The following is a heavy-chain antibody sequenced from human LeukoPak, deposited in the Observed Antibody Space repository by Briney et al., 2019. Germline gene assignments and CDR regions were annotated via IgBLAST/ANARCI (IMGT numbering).Heavy chain of an antibody. D-gene: IGHD6-19*01. CDR2: IYYSGST. Sequence: KPSETLSLTCTVSGGSISSYYWSWIRQPPGKGLEWIGYIYYSGSTNYNPSLKSRVTVSVDTSKNQFSLKLSSVTAADTAVYYCGAESERWLVRSWGQGTLVTVSS. J-gene: IGHJ4*02. CDR3: GAESERWLVRS. CDR1: GGSISSYY. V-gene: IGHV4-59*08.